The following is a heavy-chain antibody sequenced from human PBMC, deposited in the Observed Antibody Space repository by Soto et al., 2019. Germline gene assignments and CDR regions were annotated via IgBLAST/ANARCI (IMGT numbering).Heavy chain of an antibody. CDR3: ARERGENWSYEAY. CDR2: VSPSGHT. CDR1: GDSISSYS. Sequence: SETLSLICAVSGDSISSYSLNWIRQTAGRGLEWIGRVSPSGHTQYRSSFETRVTISVDMSTNQFFLELRYVTAADTAVYYCARERGENWSYEAYWDQETQVTGSS. D-gene: IGHD1-7*01. J-gene: IGHJ4*02. V-gene: IGHV4-4*07.